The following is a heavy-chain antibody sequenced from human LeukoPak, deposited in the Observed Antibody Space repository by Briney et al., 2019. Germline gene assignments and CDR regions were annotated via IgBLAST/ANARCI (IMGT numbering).Heavy chain of an antibody. J-gene: IGHJ4*02. CDR3: TKASWVLNADAVL. D-gene: IGHD3-9*01. CDR1: GFIFSDYA. V-gene: IGHV3-23*01. CDR2: LRGNGDT. Sequence: GGSLTLSCAASGFIFSDYAMSWVREAPARGLEWVSSLRGNGDTFYADSVRGRFTLSRDESRNTVYLHLNKLRVEDTAVYYCTKASWVLNADAVLWGQGTVVTVSS.